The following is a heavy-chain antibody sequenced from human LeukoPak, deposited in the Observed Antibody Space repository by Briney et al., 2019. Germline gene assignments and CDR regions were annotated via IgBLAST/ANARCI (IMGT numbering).Heavy chain of an antibody. Sequence: PGGSLRLSCAASGFTFSSYEMNWVRQAPGKGLEWVSYISSSGSTIYYADSVKGRFTISRDNAKNSLYLQMNSLRAEDTAFYHCARHAGAGYYFYTDIWGKGTTVTISS. CDR3: ARHAGAGYYFYTDI. CDR1: GFTFSSYE. J-gene: IGHJ6*03. V-gene: IGHV3-48*03. CDR2: ISSSGSTI. D-gene: IGHD6-19*01.